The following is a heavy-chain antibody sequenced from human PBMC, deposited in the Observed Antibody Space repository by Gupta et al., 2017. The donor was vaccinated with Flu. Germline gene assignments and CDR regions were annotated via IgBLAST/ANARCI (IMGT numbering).Heavy chain of an antibody. CDR1: GGSFSGYY. J-gene: IGHJ4*02. V-gene: IGHV4-34*01. CDR3: ARRFRMTTVPPGSRPFDY. D-gene: IGHD4-17*01. CDR2: INHSGST. Sequence: QVQLQQWGAGLLKPSETLSLTCAVYGGSFSGYYWSWIRQPPGKGLEWIGEINHSGSTNYNPSLKSRFTISVDTSKNQFSLKLSSVTAADTAVYYCARRFRMTTVPPGSRPFDYWGQGNLVAVSS.